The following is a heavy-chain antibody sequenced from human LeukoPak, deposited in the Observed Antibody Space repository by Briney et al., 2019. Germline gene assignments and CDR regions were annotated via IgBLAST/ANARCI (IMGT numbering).Heavy chain of an antibody. J-gene: IGHJ4*02. D-gene: IGHD3-10*01. CDR1: GFTVSSHW. CDR3: ARGPPYGSGSYYPGDY. Sequence: GGSLRLSCAASGFTVSSHWMHWVRQAPGKGLVWVSRINSDGSGTSYADSVKDRFTISRDNAKNTLYLQMNSLRAEDTAVYYCARGPPYGSGSYYPGDYWGQGTLVTVSS. CDR2: INSDGSGT. V-gene: IGHV3-74*01.